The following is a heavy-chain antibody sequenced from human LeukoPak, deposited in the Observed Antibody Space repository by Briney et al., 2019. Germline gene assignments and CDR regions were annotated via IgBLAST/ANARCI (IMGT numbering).Heavy chain of an antibody. D-gene: IGHD3-16*01. CDR2: ITSDVTST. CDR3: TRDRGGSFDY. Sequence: GGSLRLSCAASGFTFSSSGMHWVRQVPGKGLEWVSHITSDVTSTRYADSVKGRFTVSRDNAKNTLYLQMNSLKAEDTAVYYCTRDRGGSFDYWGQGTLVTVSS. CDR1: GFTFSSSG. J-gene: IGHJ4*02. V-gene: IGHV3-74*01.